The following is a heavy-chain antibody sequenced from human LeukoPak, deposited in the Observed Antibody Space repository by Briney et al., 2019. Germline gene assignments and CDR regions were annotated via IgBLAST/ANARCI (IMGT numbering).Heavy chain of an antibody. J-gene: IGHJ4*02. D-gene: IGHD3-22*01. Sequence: SETLSLTCTVSGGSISSSSYYWGWIRQPPGKGLERIGSIYYSGSTNYNPSLKSRVTISVDTSKNQFSLKLSSVTAADTAVYYCAREKYYDSSGRAFDYWDQGTLVTVSS. V-gene: IGHV4-39*07. CDR1: GGSISSSSYY. CDR2: IYYSGST. CDR3: AREKYYDSSGRAFDY.